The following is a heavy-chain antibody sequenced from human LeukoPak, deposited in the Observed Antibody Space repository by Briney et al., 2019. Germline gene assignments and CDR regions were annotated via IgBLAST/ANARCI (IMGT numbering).Heavy chain of an antibody. CDR3: AKEGRSLQTY. J-gene: IGHJ4*02. Sequence: PGGSLRLSCAASGFTFSNYVMGWVRQDPGKGLQWVSIINGSGSSTSYADSVKGRLTISRDNSKNTLYLQMNSLRAEDTAVYYCAKEGRSLQTYWGQGTLVTVSS. V-gene: IGHV3-23*01. D-gene: IGHD5-24*01. CDR1: GFTFSNYV. CDR2: INGSGSST.